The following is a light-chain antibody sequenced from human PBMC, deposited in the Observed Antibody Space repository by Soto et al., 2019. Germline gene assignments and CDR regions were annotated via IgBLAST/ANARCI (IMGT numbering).Light chain of an antibody. V-gene: IGKV3-20*01. Sequence: VLTQSPATLSLSPGERATHSRRASQSVSSSDLAWYQQKPAQAHRLLIYGASSRATGIPDRFSGSGSGTDFTLTISRLEPEDFAVYYCQQYGSSPRTFGQGTKVDI. CDR3: QQYGSSPRT. CDR2: GAS. CDR1: QSVSSSD. J-gene: IGKJ1*01.